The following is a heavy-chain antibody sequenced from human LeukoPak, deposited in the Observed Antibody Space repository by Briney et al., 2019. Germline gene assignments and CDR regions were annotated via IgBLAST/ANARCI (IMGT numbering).Heavy chain of an antibody. CDR3: VVVTAIRGYYFDY. V-gene: IGHV3-23*01. Sequence: GGSLRLSCAASGFTFSSYAMSWVRQAPGKGLEWVSAISGSGGSTYYADSVKGRFTISRDNSKNTLYLQMNSLRAEDTAVYYCVVVTAIRGYYFDYWGQGTLVTVSS. D-gene: IGHD2-21*02. J-gene: IGHJ4*02. CDR1: GFTFSSYA. CDR2: ISGSGGST.